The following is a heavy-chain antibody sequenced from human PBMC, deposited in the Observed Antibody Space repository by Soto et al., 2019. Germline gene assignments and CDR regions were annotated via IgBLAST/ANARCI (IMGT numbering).Heavy chain of an antibody. D-gene: IGHD1-26*01. Sequence: EVQLVESGGGLVQPGGSLRLSCAASGFTFSSYWMHWVRQAPGKGLVWVSRINSDGSSTGYADSVKGRFTISRDNAKNTLYLQMNSLRAEDTAVYYCAREPLEGSYLSYYFDYWGQGTLVTVSS. J-gene: IGHJ4*02. CDR2: INSDGSST. CDR3: AREPLEGSYLSYYFDY. CDR1: GFTFSSYW. V-gene: IGHV3-74*01.